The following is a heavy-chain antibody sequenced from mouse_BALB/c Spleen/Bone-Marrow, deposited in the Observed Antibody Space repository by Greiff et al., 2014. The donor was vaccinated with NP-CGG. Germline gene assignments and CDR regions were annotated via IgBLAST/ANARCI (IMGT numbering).Heavy chain of an antibody. CDR1: GYTFTDYS. D-gene: IGHD4-1*01. J-gene: IGHJ3*01. V-gene: IGHV1S29*02. CDR2: IYPYSGGT. Sequence: EVKLMQSGPELVRPGASVKISCKASGYTFTDYSIYWVKQSHGKSLEWIGYIYPYSGGTGYNQKFKSKATLTVDNSSTTAYMELRSLTSEDTAVYYCARGNWDFAYWGQGTLITVST. CDR3: ARGNWDFAY.